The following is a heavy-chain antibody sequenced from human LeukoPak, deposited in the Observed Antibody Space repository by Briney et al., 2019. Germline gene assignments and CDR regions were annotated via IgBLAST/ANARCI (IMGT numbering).Heavy chain of an antibody. CDR1: GGSISSYY. J-gene: IGHJ6*02. Sequence: SETLSLTCTVSGGSISSYYWSWIRQPPGKGLEWIGYIYYSGSTNYNPSLKSRVTISVDTSKNQFSLKLSSVTAADTAVYYCARHGSCGYGTYGMDVWGQGTTVTVSS. V-gene: IGHV4-59*08. CDR2: IYYSGST. CDR3: ARHGSCGYGTYGMDV. D-gene: IGHD5-18*01.